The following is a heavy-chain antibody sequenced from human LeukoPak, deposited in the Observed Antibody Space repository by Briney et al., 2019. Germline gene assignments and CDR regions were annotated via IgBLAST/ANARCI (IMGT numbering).Heavy chain of an antibody. CDR2: ITLSSSTI. CDR1: GFTFSNYN. J-gene: IGHJ4*02. D-gene: IGHD6-13*01. Sequence: GGSLRLSCAASGFTFSNYNMNWVRQAPGKGLEWVSYITLSSSTIYYADSVKGRFTISRDNAKNSLYLQMHSLRAEDTAVYYCAREPTYSSSWYTPCDYWGQGTLVTVSS. CDR3: AREPTYSSSWYTPCDY. V-gene: IGHV3-48*01.